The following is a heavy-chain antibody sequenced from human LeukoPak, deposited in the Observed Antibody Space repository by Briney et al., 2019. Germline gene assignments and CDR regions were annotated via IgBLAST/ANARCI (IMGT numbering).Heavy chain of an antibody. D-gene: IGHD6-6*01. CDR2: ISWNSGSI. V-gene: IGHV3-9*01. J-gene: IGHJ4*02. CDR3: AKAPEYSSSSPEEYYFDY. CDR1: GFTFDDYA. Sequence: PGGSLRLSCAASGFTFDDYAMHWVRHAPGKGLEWVSGISWNSGSIGYADSVKGRFTISRDNAKNSLYLQMNSLRAEDTALYYCAKAPEYSSSSPEEYYFDYWGQGTLVTVSS.